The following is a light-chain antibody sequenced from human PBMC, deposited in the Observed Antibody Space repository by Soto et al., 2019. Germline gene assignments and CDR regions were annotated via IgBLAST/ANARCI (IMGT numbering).Light chain of an antibody. V-gene: IGKV3-20*01. Sequence: EIVLTQSPGTLSLSPGERATLSCRASQSVSSSYLAWYQQKPGQAPRLLIYGASSRATGIPDRFSGSGSGTACPLTTSRLGPEDFAVYYCQHYGSSPLTFGGRTKVEIK. CDR3: QHYGSSPLT. CDR1: QSVSSSY. J-gene: IGKJ4*01. CDR2: GAS.